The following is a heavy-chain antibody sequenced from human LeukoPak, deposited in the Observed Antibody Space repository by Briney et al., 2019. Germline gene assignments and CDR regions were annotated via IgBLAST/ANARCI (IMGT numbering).Heavy chain of an antibody. V-gene: IGHV3-11*01. Sequence: GGSLRLSCAASGFIVSDNYMSWIRQAPGKGLEWVSFITSSGATIYYADSVKGRFTISRDNAKNSLYLQMNSLRAEDTAVYYCARGKYGSGTYGESAFDIWGQGTMVTVS. CDR2: ITSSGATI. D-gene: IGHD3-10*01. CDR1: GFIVSDNY. CDR3: ARGKYGSGTYGESAFDI. J-gene: IGHJ3*02.